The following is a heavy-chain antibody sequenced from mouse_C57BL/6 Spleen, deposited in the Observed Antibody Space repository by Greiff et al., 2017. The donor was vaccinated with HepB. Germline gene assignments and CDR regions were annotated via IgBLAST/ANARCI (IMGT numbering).Heavy chain of an antibody. CDR1: GFNIKDDY. CDR2: IDPENGDT. D-gene: IGHD2-4*01. CDR3: TTDDYGAMDY. V-gene: IGHV14-4*01. Sequence: EVKLMESGAELVRPGASVKLSCTASGFNIKDDYMHWVKQRPEQGLEWIGWIDPENGDTEYASKFQGKATITADTSSNTAYLQLSSLTSEDTAVYYCTTDDYGAMDYWGQGTSVTVSS. J-gene: IGHJ4*01.